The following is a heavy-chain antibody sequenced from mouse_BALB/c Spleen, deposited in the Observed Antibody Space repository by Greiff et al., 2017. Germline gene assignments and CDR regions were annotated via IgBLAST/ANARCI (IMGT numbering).Heavy chain of an antibody. CDR2: INSNGGST. J-gene: IGHJ2*01. CDR3: ARRPITTVYYFYY. V-gene: IGHV5-6-3*01. D-gene: IGHD1-1*01. Sequence: ELKLVESGGGLVQPGGSLKLSCAASGFTFSSYGMSWVRQTPDKRLELVATINSNGGSTYYPDSVKGRFTISRDNAKNTLYLQMSSLKSEDTAMYYCARRPITTVYYFYYWGQGTTLTVSS. CDR1: GFTFSSYG.